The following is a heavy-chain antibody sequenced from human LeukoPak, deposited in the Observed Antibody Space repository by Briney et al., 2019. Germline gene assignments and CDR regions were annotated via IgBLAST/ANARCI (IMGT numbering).Heavy chain of an antibody. CDR2: IKDDGSQK. V-gene: IGHV3-7*01. CDR1: GFNFSSYW. Sequence: PGGSLRLSCEASGFNFSSYWMSWVRQAPGKGLEWVANIKDDGSQKNYIDSVKGRFTISRDNAKASLFLQMNSLSSEDTAVYYCARRNVGTWWSFDSWGQGTLVTVSS. J-gene: IGHJ4*02. D-gene: IGHD2-15*01. CDR3: ARRNVGTWWSFDS.